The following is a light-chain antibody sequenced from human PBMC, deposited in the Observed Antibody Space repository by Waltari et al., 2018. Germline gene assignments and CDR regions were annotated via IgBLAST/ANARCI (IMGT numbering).Light chain of an antibody. V-gene: IGKV4-1*01. CDR2: WAS. CDR3: QQYYTTPRT. Sequence: DFVMTQSPDSLAVSLGERATINCRSSQTILDNADKNNYLAWYQHKPGHPPKWLISWASARESGVPDRFTGSGSGTDFTLTISSLQAEDVAIYYCQQYYTTPRTFGQGTKVEVK. CDR1: QTILDNADKNNY. J-gene: IGKJ1*01.